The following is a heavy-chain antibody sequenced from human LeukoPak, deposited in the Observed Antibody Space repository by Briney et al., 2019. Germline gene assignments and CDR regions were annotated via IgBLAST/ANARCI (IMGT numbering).Heavy chain of an antibody. CDR1: GVIYCSYR. Sequence: GGSLRLSCAASGVIYCSYRMNGVRRAPGNGVERVSSTSSSSSYIYYADSVKGRFTISRDNAKNSLYLQMNSLRAEDTAVYYCAFKAAAVGYGMDVWGQGTTVTVSS. V-gene: IGHV3-21*01. CDR3: AFKAAAVGYGMDV. CDR2: TSSSSSYI. J-gene: IGHJ6*02. D-gene: IGHD6-13*01.